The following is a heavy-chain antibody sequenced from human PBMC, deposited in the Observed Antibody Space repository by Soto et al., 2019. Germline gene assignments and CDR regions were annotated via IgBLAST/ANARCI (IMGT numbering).Heavy chain of an antibody. CDR3: ARDRLRYNWNDFPYYYYGMDV. Sequence: QVQLVESGGGVVQPGRSLRLSCAASGFIFSSYAMHWVRQAPGKGLEWVAVISYDGSNKYYADSVKGRFTISRDNSKNTLYLQMYSLRAEDTAVYYCARDRLRYNWNDFPYYYYGMDVWGQGNTVTVSS. V-gene: IGHV3-30-3*01. CDR1: GFIFSSYA. D-gene: IGHD1-1*01. J-gene: IGHJ6*02. CDR2: ISYDGSNK.